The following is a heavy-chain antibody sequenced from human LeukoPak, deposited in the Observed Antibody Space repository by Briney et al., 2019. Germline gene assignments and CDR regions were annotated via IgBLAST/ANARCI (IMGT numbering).Heavy chain of an antibody. V-gene: IGHV3-23*01. Sequence: GGSLRLSCAASGVTFSSYAMSWVRQAPGKGLGWVSAISGSGGSTYYADSVKGRFTISRDNAKNSLYLQMNSLRAEETAIYYGARGDRTTMATLEYWGQGILVTVSS. J-gene: IGHJ4*02. CDR1: GVTFSSYA. CDR2: ISGSGGST. D-gene: IGHD3-10*01. CDR3: ARGDRTTMATLEY.